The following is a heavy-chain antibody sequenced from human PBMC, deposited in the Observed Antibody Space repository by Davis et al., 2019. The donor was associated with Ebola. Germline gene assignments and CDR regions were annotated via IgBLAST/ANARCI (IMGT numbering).Heavy chain of an antibody. V-gene: IGHV3-73*01. CDR3: TISSSGLDY. CDR2: IRSKANSYAT. Sequence: GESLKISCAASGFTFSGSAMHWVRQASGKGLEWVGRIRSKANSYATAYAASVKGRFTISRDDSKNTAYLLMNSLKTEDTAVYYCTISSSGLDYWGQGTLVTVSS. J-gene: IGHJ4*02. D-gene: IGHD2-8*02. CDR1: GFTFSGSA.